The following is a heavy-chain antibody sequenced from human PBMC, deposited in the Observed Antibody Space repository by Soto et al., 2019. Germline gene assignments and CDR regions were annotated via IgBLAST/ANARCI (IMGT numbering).Heavy chain of an antibody. J-gene: IGHJ4*02. CDR1: GFTFDDYA. Sequence: EVQLVESGGGLVQPGRSLRLSCAASGFTFDDYAMHWVRQAPGKGLEWVSGISWNSGSIGYADPVKGRFTISRDNAKNSLYLQMNSLRAEDTALYYCAKDPAQAVAGLIDYWGQGTLVTVSS. D-gene: IGHD6-19*01. CDR3: AKDPAQAVAGLIDY. CDR2: ISWNSGSI. V-gene: IGHV3-9*01.